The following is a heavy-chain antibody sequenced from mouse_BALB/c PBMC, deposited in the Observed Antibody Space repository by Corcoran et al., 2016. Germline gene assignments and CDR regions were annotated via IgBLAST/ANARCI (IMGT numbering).Heavy chain of an antibody. J-gene: IGHJ2*01. CDR1: GYSITSGYY. Sequence: DVQLQESGPGLVKPSQSLSLTCSVTGYSITSGYYWNWIRQFPGNKLEWMGYISYDGSNNYNPSLKNRISITRDTSKNQFFLKLNSVTTEYTATYYCARDHGNYDYWGQGTTLTVSS. D-gene: IGHD2-1*01. CDR2: ISYDGSN. V-gene: IGHV3-6*02. CDR3: ARDHGNYDY.